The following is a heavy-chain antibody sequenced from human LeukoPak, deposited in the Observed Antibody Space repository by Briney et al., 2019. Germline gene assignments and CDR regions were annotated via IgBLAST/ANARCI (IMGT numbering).Heavy chain of an antibody. CDR3: ARADQGVAFDI. CDR2: ISYDGSNK. J-gene: IGHJ3*02. CDR1: GFTFSSYA. D-gene: IGHD2-8*01. Sequence: GGSLRLSCAASGFTFSSYAMHWVRQAPGKGLEWVAVISYDGSNKYYADSVKGGFTISRDNSKNTLYLQMNSLRAEDTAVYYCARADQGVAFDIWGQGTMVTVSS. V-gene: IGHV3-30-3*01.